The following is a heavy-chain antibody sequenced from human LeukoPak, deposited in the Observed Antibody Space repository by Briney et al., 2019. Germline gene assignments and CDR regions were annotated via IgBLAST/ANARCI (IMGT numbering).Heavy chain of an antibody. V-gene: IGHV3-33*01. CDR1: GFTFSSYG. D-gene: IGHD2-2*01. J-gene: IGHJ4*02. Sequence: GGSLRLSCAASGFTFSSYGMRWVRQAPGKGLEWVAVIWYDGSNKYYADSVKGRFTISRDNSKNTLYLQMNSLRAEDTAVYYCAREQGYCSSTSCYELVATIPTHFDYWGQGTLITVSS. CDR2: IWYDGSNK. CDR3: AREQGYCSSTSCYELVATIPTHFDY.